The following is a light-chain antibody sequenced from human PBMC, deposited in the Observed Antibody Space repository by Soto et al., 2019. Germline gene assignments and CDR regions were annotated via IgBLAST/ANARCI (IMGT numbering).Light chain of an antibody. Sequence: DIQMTQSPSTLSASVGDRVTITCRASQSISSWLAWYQQKPGKAPKLLIYASSNLESGVPSRFSGSGSGTDFTLTVSSLQPDDFATYYCQQSYSNPLTFGGGTKVDNK. V-gene: IGKV1-39*01. CDR3: QQSYSNPLT. CDR1: QSISSW. CDR2: ASS. J-gene: IGKJ4*01.